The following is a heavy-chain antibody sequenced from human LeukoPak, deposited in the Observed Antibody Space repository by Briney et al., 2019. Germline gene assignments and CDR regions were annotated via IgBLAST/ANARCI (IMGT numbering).Heavy chain of an antibody. V-gene: IGHV5-10-1*01. Sequence: GESLKISFKGSGYSFTSYWISWVRPMPGKGLEWMGRIDPSDSYTNYSPSFQGHVTISADKSISTAYLQWSSLKASDTAMYYCARQVAVSLDDYWGQGTLVTVSS. CDR1: GYSFTSYW. CDR3: ARQVAVSLDDY. J-gene: IGHJ4*02. D-gene: IGHD3-22*01. CDR2: IDPSDSYT.